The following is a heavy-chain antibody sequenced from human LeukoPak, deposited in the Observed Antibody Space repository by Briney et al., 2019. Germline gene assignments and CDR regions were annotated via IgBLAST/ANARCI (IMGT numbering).Heavy chain of an antibody. D-gene: IGHD3-10*01. J-gene: IGHJ4*02. V-gene: IGHV1-2*02. Sequence: ASVKVSCKASGYIFTDYYMHWVRQAPGQGLEWMGWIYPNSGGTNYAQNFQGRVTMTRDTSISTAYMGLSRLRSDDTAVYFCARGRSDYYLDSWGQGTLVTVSS. CDR2: IYPNSGGT. CDR1: GYIFTDYY. CDR3: ARGRSDYYLDS.